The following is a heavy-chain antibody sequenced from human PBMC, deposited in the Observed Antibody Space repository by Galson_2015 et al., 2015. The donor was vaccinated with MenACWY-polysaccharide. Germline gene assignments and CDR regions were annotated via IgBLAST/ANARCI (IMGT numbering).Heavy chain of an antibody. Sequence: SLRLSCAASGFTFSAYRFNWIRQAPGKGLEWISSISSVGNYKDYSASVKGRFTISRDNAKSSVYLQMNSLSAEDTAMYYCVRTGRGYGVNFDRWGQGTLVTGSP. CDR1: GFTFSAYR. CDR2: ISSVGNYK. CDR3: VRTGRGYGVNFDR. J-gene: IGHJ4*02. D-gene: IGHD5-18*01. V-gene: IGHV3-21*06.